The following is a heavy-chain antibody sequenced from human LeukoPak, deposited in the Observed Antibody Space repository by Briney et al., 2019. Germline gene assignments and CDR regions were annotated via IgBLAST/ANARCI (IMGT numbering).Heavy chain of an antibody. CDR1: GYTFNNYC. Sequence: ESLQISCQASGYTFNNYCIGWVRQMRGQGLEWMGIINPGDSDPRYSPSLQGRATISADRSISTAYLQWSSLKASDTAMYYCARDGVGSSWFGFDYWGQGTLVTVSS. CDR3: ARDGVGSSWFGFDY. CDR2: INPGDSDP. J-gene: IGHJ4*02. D-gene: IGHD6-6*01. V-gene: IGHV5-51*01.